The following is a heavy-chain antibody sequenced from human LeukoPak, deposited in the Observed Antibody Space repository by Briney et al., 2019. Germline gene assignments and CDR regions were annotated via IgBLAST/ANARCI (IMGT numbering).Heavy chain of an antibody. J-gene: IGHJ6*03. V-gene: IGHV4-59*08. CDR1: GGSISGYY. Sequence: SETLSLTCTVSGGSISGYYWSWIRQSPGKGLEWIGYIYYIGSTNYYPSLKGRVTISVDMSKNQVSLKLSSVTAADTAVYYCVRHGCSGGTCNSSYYMDVWGKGTTVTVSS. CDR2: IYYIGST. CDR3: VRHGCSGGTCNSSYYMDV. D-gene: IGHD2-15*01.